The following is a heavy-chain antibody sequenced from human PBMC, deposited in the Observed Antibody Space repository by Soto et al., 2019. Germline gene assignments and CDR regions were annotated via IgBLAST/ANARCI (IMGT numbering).Heavy chain of an antibody. CDR3: ARGTFDYYYYGMDV. D-gene: IGHD3-16*01. J-gene: IGHJ6*02. CDR1: GGTFSSYA. Sequence: ASVKVSCKASGGTFSSYAISWVRQAPGQGLEWMGGIIPIFGTANYAQKFQGRVTITADKSTSTAYMELSSLRPEDTAVYYCARGTFDYYYYGMDVWGQGTTVTVSS. CDR2: IIPIFGTA. V-gene: IGHV1-69*06.